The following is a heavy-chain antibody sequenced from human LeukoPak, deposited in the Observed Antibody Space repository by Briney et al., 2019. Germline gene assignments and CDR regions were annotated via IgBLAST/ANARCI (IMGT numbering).Heavy chain of an antibody. V-gene: IGHV3-23*01. CDR1: GFTFSSYA. Sequence: GGSLRLSYAASGFTFSSYAMGWVRQAPGKGLEWVSAISATGGSTFYADSVKGRFTISRDNSKNTLYLQMNSVRAEDTAVYYCAKGPLIGWYYFDSWGQGTLVTVSS. J-gene: IGHJ4*02. D-gene: IGHD2-15*01. CDR3: AKGPLIGWYYFDS. CDR2: ISATGGST.